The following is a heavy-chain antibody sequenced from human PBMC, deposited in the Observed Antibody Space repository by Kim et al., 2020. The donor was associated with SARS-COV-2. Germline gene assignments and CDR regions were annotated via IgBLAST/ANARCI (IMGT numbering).Heavy chain of an antibody. J-gene: IGHJ6*02. CDR2: INHSGST. V-gene: IGHV4-34*01. Sequence: SETLSLTCAVYGGSFSGYYWSWIRQPPGKGLEWIGEINHSGSTNYNPSLKSRVTISVDTSKNQFSLKLSSVTAADTAVYYCARPTTRGRYYYGMDVWGQGTTVTVSS. CDR1: GGSFSGYY. D-gene: IGHD4-17*01. CDR3: ARPTTRGRYYYGMDV.